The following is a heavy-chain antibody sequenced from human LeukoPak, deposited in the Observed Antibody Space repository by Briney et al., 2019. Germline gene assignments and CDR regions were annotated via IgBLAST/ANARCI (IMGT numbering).Heavy chain of an antibody. CDR2: IYTSGST. Sequence: SETLSLTCTVSGGSISSYYWSWIRQPAGKGLEWIGRIYTSGSTNYNPSLKSRVTMSVDTSKNQFSLKLSSVTAADTAVYYCARVTYDTKGGYYYMDVWGKGTTVTVSS. V-gene: IGHV4-4*07. CDR3: ARVTYDTKGGYYYMDV. CDR1: GGSISSYY. D-gene: IGHD3-22*01. J-gene: IGHJ6*03.